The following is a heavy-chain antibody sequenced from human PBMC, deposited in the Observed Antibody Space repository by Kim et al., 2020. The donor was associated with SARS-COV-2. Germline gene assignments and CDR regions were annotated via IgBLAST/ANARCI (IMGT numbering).Heavy chain of an antibody. D-gene: IGHD6-6*01. CDR2: ISGSGGST. CDR3: ANLYSSSSSPYFDY. CDR1: GFTFSSYA. J-gene: IGHJ4*02. V-gene: IGHV3-23*01. Sequence: GGSLRLSCAASGFTFSSYAMSWVRQAPGKGLEWVSAISGSGGSTYYADSVKGRFTISRDNSKNTLYLQMNSLRAEDTAVYYCANLYSSSSSPYFDYWGQGTLVTVSS.